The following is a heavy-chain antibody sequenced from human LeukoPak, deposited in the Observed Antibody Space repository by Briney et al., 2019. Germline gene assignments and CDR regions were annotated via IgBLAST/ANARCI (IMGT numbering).Heavy chain of an antibody. CDR1: GFTFSTYA. D-gene: IGHD2-15*01. V-gene: IGHV3-23*01. CDR2: ITGGGPRN. CDR3: AKGTCTAKSCYGNAFDM. J-gene: IGHJ3*02. Sequence: PGGSLRLSCAASGFTFSTYAMIWIRQAPGKGLEWVSPITGGGPRNYYADSVKGRFTISRDNANNTAYLLTSSLRAEDTAVYYCAKGTCTAKSCYGNAFDMWGQGTKVTVSS.